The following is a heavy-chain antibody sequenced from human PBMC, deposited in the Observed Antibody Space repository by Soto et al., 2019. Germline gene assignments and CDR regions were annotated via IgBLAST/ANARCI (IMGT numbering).Heavy chain of an antibody. V-gene: IGHV3-30-3*01. CDR3: ARFGGYSSEPSDLYYYYYYGMDV. CDR1: GFTFSSYA. J-gene: IGHJ6*02. CDR2: ISYDGSNK. Sequence: PGGSLRLSCAASGFTFSSYAMHWVRQAPGKGLEWVAVISYDGSNKYYADSVKGRFTISRDNSKNTLYLQMNSLRAEDTAVYYCARFGGYSSEPSDLYYYYYYGMDVWGQGTTVTVSS. D-gene: IGHD6-25*01.